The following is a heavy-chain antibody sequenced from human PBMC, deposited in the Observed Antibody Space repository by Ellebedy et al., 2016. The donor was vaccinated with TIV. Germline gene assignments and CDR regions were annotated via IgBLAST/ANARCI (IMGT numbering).Heavy chain of an antibody. Sequence: SETLSLXXTVSGGSISSYYWSWIRQPPGKGLEWIGYIYYSGSTNYNPSLKSRVTISVDTSKNQFSLRLSAATAADTAVYYCARGYLAEAGTHSDYWGQGTLVTVSS. CDR2: IYYSGST. D-gene: IGHD6-13*01. CDR1: GGSISSYY. CDR3: ARGYLAEAGTHSDY. J-gene: IGHJ4*02. V-gene: IGHV4-59*01.